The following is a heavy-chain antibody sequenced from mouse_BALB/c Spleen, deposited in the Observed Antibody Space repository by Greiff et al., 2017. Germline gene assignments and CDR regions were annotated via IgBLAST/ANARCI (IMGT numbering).Heavy chain of an antibody. V-gene: IGHV1-63*02. CDR2: IYPGGGYT. CDR1: GYTFTNYW. D-gene: IGHD2-12*01. CDR3: ARGSYSSTYDRGFAY. J-gene: IGHJ3*01. Sequence: QVQLQQSGAELVRPGTSVKISCKASGYTFTNYWLGWVKQRPGHGLQWIGDIYPGGGYTNYNEKFKGKATLTADTSSSTAYMQLSSLTSEDSAVYFCARGSYSSTYDRGFAYWGQGTLVTVSA.